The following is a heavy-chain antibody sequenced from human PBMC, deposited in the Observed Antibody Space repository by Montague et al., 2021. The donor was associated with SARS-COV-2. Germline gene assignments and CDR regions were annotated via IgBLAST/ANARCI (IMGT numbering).Heavy chain of an antibody. D-gene: IGHD1-26*01. Sequence: SETLSLTCTVSGGSISNSSYYWGWIRQPPGKGLEWIGSIYYSGSTYCNPSLKSRVTISVDTSKNQFSLKLCSVTAADTAVYYCVEIVGAADYWGQGTLVTVSS. CDR3: VEIVGAADY. CDR2: IYYSGST. J-gene: IGHJ4*02. V-gene: IGHV4-39*01. CDR1: GGSISNSSYY.